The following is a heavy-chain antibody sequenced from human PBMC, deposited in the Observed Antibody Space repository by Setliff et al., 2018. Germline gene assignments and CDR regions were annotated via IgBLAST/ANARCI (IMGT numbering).Heavy chain of an antibody. CDR2: IYYSGST. D-gene: IGHD3-10*01. CDR1: GGSISSSIYY. J-gene: IGHJ4*02. V-gene: IGHV4-39*01. Sequence: SETLSLTCSVSGGSISSSIYYWGWIRQPPGKGLEWIGSIYYSGSTYYSPSLKRRVTISVDTSKNQFSLKLSSVTAADTAAYYCARSLGSGTYWGSRPYYSDYWGQGTPVTVSS. CDR3: ARSLGSGTYWGSRPYYSDY.